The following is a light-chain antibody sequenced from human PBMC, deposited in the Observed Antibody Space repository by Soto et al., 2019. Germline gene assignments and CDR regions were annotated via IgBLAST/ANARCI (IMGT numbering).Light chain of an antibody. CDR1: QGIRND. J-gene: IGKJ1*01. Sequence: AMQVTQSPSSLSASVGDRVSITCRASQGIRNDLGWFQLKPGKAPKLLIYAASSLQSGVPSRFSGSGSGTDSTLTISSLQPEDFATYYCLQDYIYPRTFGQGTKVDIK. CDR2: AAS. CDR3: LQDYIYPRT. V-gene: IGKV1-6*01.